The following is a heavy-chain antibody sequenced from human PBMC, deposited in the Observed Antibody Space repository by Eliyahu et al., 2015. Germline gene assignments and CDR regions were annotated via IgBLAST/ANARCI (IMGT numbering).Heavy chain of an antibody. CDR3: VKERVGSPGGGDV. D-gene: IGHD1-26*01. V-gene: IGHV3-23*01. CDR1: GFTFSNYA. Sequence: EVQLLESGGGLVQPGGSLXXSXLVSGFTFSNYALSWVRQAPGRGLEWVSSIASGGTTYYLDSVRGRFTISRDNSKNTLFLQMNSLTVEDTAVYSCVKERVGSPGGGDVWGQGTMVTVSS. CDR2: IASGGTT. J-gene: IGHJ3*01.